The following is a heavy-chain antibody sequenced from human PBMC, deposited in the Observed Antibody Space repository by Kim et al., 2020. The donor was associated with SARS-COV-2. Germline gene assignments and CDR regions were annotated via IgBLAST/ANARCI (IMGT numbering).Heavy chain of an antibody. D-gene: IGHD4-17*01. CDR2: IYPGDSDT. Sequence: GESLKISCKGSGYSFTSYWIGWVRQMPGKGLEWMGIIYPGDSDTRYSPSFQGQVTISADKCISTAYLQWSSLKASDTAMYYCARQGLTVTSPEYYYYGMDVWGQGTTVTVSS. CDR1: GYSFTSYW. V-gene: IGHV5-51*01. CDR3: ARQGLTVTSPEYYYYGMDV. J-gene: IGHJ6*02.